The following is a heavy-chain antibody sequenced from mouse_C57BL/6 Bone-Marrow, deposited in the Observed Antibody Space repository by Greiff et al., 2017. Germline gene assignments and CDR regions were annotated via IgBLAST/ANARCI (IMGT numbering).Heavy chain of an antibody. CDR1: GYTFTNYW. CDR3: ARGNFPWFAY. V-gene: IGHV1-63*01. CDR2: IYPGGGYT. J-gene: IGHJ3*01. Sequence: QVQLQQSGAELVRPGTSVKMSCKASGYTFTNYWIGWAKQRPGHGLEWIGDIYPGGGYTNYNEKFKGKATLTAVTSSSTAYMQFSSLTSEDSAIYYCARGNFPWFAYWGQGTLVTVSA.